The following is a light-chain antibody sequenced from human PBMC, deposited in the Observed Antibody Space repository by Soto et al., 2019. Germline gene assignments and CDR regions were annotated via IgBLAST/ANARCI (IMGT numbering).Light chain of an antibody. CDR3: QHYGTSTST. J-gene: IGKJ3*01. CDR2: GAS. CDR1: QSVSSSY. Sequence: EIVLTQSPGTLSLSPGERATLSCRASQSVSSSYLAWYQQKLGQAPRLLIYGASSRATGIPSRFSGSGAGTDSPLTSSRLEPDVVALYYCQHYGTSTSTFGPGTKVDIK. V-gene: IGKV3-20*01.